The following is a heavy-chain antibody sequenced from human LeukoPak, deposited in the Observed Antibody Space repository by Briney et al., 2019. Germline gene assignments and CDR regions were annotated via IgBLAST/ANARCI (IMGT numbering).Heavy chain of an antibody. CDR3: ARDVIVTGRRGSWFDP. V-gene: IGHV4-4*02. CDR1: GGSVSSDNW. D-gene: IGHD6-19*01. J-gene: IGHJ5*02. CDR2: IYHSRSA. Sequence: SGTLSLTRAVSGGSVSSDNWWSWVRQSPGKGLEWIGEIYHSRSANYNPSLTSRVTISLDKSKNQFSLRLNSVTAADTAVYYCARDVIVTGRRGSWFDPWGQGTLVIVSS.